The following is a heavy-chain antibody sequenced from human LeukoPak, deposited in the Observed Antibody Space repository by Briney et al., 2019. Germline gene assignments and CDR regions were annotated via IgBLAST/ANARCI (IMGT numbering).Heavy chain of an antibody. CDR3: ARSPSPYSSGWYFDY. J-gene: IGHJ4*02. CDR2: TYQRSKWYN. CDR1: GDSVSINSAA. Sequence: SQTLSLTCAISGDSVSINSAAWNWIRQSPSRGLEWLGRTYQRSKWYNDYAVSVRSRITINPDISKNQFSLQLNSVTPEDTAVYYCARSPSPYSSGWYFDYWGQGTLVTVSS. V-gene: IGHV6-1*01. D-gene: IGHD6-19*01.